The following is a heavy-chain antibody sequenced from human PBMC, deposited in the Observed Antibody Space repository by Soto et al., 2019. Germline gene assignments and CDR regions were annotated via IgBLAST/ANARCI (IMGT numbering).Heavy chain of an antibody. CDR2: IIPIFGTA. Sequence: GASVKVSCKASGGTFRSYAISWVRQAPGQGLEWMGGIIPIFGTANYAQKFQGRVTITADESTSTAYMELSSLRSEDTAVYYCAGGYCSGGSCLQPYYYYGMDVWGQGTTVTVSS. CDR3: AGGYCSGGSCLQPYYYYGMDV. CDR1: GGTFRSYA. V-gene: IGHV1-69*13. J-gene: IGHJ6*02. D-gene: IGHD2-15*01.